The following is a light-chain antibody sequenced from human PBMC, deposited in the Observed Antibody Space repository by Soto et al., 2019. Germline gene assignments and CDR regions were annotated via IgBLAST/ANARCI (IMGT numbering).Light chain of an antibody. CDR2: DAS. CDR3: QQRSNWPPIT. CDR1: QSVSRH. V-gene: IGKV3-11*01. Sequence: EIVLTQSPGTLSLSPGERATLSCRASQSVSRHLAWYQQKPGQAPRLLIYDASNRATGIPARFSGSGSGTDFTLTISSLEPEDCAVYYCQQRSNWPPITFGQGTRLEIK. J-gene: IGKJ5*01.